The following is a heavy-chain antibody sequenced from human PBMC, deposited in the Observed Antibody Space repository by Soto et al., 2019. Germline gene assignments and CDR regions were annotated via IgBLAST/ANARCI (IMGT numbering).Heavy chain of an antibody. V-gene: IGHV3-21*06. CDR1: GFIFSSHN. J-gene: IGHJ6*02. Sequence: DVQLVESGGGLVKPGGSLRLSCAASGFIFSSHNMNWVRQAPGKGLEWVSSITGSSCYIFYADSVKGRFTISRDNAKNTVYLQVNSLRAEDTGVYYCARLVASETGYGMDVWGQGTTVTVSS. CDR2: ITGSSCYI. CDR3: ARLVASETGYGMDV. D-gene: IGHD3-9*01.